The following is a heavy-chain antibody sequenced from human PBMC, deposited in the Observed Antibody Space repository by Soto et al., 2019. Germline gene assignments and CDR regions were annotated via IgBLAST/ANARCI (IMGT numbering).Heavy chain of an antibody. CDR1: CGSISSYY. CDR3: ARAHSLDV. D-gene: IGHD2-21*01. V-gene: IGHV4-59*01. CDR2: IYYSGST. Sequence: QLQLQESGPGLVKPSETLSLTCTVSCGSISSYYCNWIRQPPGQGLEWIGYIYYSGSTTYNPALRSRVTIPGDTSKNQFSLKLRPVNAADTAVYYCARAHSLDVWGQGTTVGDSS. J-gene: IGHJ6*02.